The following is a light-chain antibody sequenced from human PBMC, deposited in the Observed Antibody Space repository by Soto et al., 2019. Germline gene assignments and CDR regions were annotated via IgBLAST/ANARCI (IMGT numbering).Light chain of an antibody. Sequence: DIQMTQSPSTLSASVGDRVSITCRASQTISDWLAWYQQKSGRAPKLLVYKASTLKSEVPSRFSGSGSGTESTLTISSLQPDDFATYYCQQYDNYHWTFGQGTKVEI. J-gene: IGKJ1*01. CDR2: KAS. CDR1: QTISDW. CDR3: QQYDNYHWT. V-gene: IGKV1-5*03.